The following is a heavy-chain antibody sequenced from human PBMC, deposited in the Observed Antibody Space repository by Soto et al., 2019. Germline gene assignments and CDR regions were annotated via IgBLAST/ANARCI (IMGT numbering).Heavy chain of an antibody. D-gene: IGHD6-13*01. J-gene: IGHJ5*02. V-gene: IGHV4-39*01. CDR2: IYYSGST. Sequence: SETLSLTCTVSGGSISSSSYYWGWIRQPPGKGLEWIGSIYYSGSTYYNPSLKSRVTISVDTSKNQFSLKLSSVTAADTAVYYCARDYSSSWFKKIPIDNWFDPWGQGTLVTVSS. CDR1: GGSISSSSYY. CDR3: ARDYSSSWFKKIPIDNWFDP.